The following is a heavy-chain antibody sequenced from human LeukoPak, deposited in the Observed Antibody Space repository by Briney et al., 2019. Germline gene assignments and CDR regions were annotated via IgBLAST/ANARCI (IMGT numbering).Heavy chain of an antibody. J-gene: IGHJ5*02. CDR2: IYLGDSDT. Sequence: GESLKISCKGSGYSFTSYWIGWVRQMPGEGLEWMGIIYLGDSDTRYSPSFQGQVTISADKSISTAYLQWSSLKASDTAMYYCARHHSSGVVITRWFDPWGQGTLVTVSS. CDR1: GYSFTSYW. CDR3: ARHHSSGVVITRWFDP. V-gene: IGHV5-51*01. D-gene: IGHD3-3*01.